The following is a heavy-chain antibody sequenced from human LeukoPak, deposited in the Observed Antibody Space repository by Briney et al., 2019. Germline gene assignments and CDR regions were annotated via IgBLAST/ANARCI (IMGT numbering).Heavy chain of an antibody. D-gene: IGHD6-19*01. J-gene: IGHJ4*02. CDR3: ARGPQYGSDWNFRRVIDY. V-gene: IGHV1-2*02. CDR2: INPHSGGT. Sequence: GASVKVSCKASGYTFTDYYTHWVRQAPGRGLEWMGWINPHSGGTSYAQKFQGRVTMTRDTSISTAYMELTRLTSDDTGVYYCARGPQYGSDWNFRRVIDYWGQGTLVTVSS. CDR1: GYTFTDYY.